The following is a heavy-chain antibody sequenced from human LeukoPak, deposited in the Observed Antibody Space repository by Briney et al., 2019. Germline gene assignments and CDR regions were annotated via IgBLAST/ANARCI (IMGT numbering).Heavy chain of an antibody. Sequence: GGSLRLSCAASGFTFSNYWMTWVRQAPGKGLEWVAHINQDGSKEYYMDSVKARFTISRDNAKNSLSLQMNSLRAEDTAGYYCVRDGGVSGYDLLDYWGQGTLVTVSS. CDR1: GFTFSNYW. CDR3: VRDGGVSGYDLLDY. V-gene: IGHV3-7*01. D-gene: IGHD5-12*01. CDR2: INQDGSKE. J-gene: IGHJ4*02.